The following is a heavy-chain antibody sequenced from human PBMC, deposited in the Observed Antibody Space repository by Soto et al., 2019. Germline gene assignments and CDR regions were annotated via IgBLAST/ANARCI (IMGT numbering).Heavy chain of an antibody. CDR2: IYSGGGT. J-gene: IGHJ6*02. CDR1: GFAFGQYG. V-gene: IGHV3-53*01. CDR3: ARDYYDSRGRVDV. Sequence: GSLRLSCTASGFAFGQYGMSWVRQAPGKGLERVSVIYSGGGTYYADSVRGRFTISRDNSKNTLFLQMNSLRAEDTAVYYCARDYYDSRGRVDVWGQGTTVTVSS. D-gene: IGHD3-10*01.